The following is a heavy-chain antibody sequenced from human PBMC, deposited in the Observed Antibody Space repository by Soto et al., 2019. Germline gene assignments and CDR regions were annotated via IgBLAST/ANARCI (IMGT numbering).Heavy chain of an antibody. CDR2: ILPILGIA. CDR1: GGTFSSYT. J-gene: IGHJ4*02. V-gene: IGHV1-69*02. CDR3: ARSDYDIFTGYSSPMDYYFDY. Sequence: QVQLVQSGAEVKKPGSSVKVSCKASGGTFSSYTISWVRQAPGQGLEWMGRILPILGIANYAQKFQGRVTITADKSTSTAYMELSRLRSEDTAVYYCARSDYDIFTGYSSPMDYYFDYWGQGTVVTVSS. D-gene: IGHD3-9*01.